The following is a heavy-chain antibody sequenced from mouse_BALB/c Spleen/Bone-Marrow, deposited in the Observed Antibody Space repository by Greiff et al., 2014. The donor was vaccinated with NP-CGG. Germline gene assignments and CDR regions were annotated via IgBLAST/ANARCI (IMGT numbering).Heavy chain of an antibody. J-gene: IGHJ4*01. D-gene: IGHD2-1*01. CDR1: GYTFTDYN. CDR3: ARYGNYAMDY. CDR2: INPYNGGT. Sequence: EVKLMESGPELVKPGASVKISCKASGYTFTDYNMHWVKQSHGKSLEWIGYINPYNGGTGYNQMFKSKATLTVDNSSSTAYMELRSLTSEDSPVYYCARYGNYAMDYWGQGTSVTVSS. V-gene: IGHV1S29*02.